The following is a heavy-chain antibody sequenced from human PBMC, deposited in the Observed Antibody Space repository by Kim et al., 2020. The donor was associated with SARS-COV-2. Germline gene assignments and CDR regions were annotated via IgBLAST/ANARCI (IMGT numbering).Heavy chain of an antibody. V-gene: IGHV4-39*01. J-gene: IGHJ4*02. Sequence: SETLSLTCTVSGGSISSSSYYLGWIRQPPGKGLEWIGSIYYSGITYYNPSLKSRVTISVDTSKNQFSLKLSSVTAADTAMYYLARHRREWLQTIQYYFDYWGQGPLVTVSS. D-gene: IGHD5-12*01. CDR2: IYYSGIT. CDR1: GGSISSSSYY. CDR3: ARHRREWLQTIQYYFDY.